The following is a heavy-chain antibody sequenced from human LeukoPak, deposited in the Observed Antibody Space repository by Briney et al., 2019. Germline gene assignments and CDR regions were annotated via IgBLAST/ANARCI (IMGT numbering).Heavy chain of an antibody. CDR2: IRGSGVST. J-gene: IGHJ4*02. CDR1: GFTFSGYA. D-gene: IGHD6-19*01. V-gene: IGHV3-23*01. CDR3: AKKGIAVAGTLAYYFDY. Sequence: RGSLRLSCAASGFTFSGYAMRWVCQAPGKGLEWGSAIRGSGVSTYYADYVKGRFTISRDNSKNTLYLQMNSQRAEDTAVYYCAKKGIAVAGTLAYYFDYWGQGTLVTVSS.